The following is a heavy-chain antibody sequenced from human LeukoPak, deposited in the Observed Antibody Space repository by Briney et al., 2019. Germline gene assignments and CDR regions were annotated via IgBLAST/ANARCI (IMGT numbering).Heavy chain of an antibody. V-gene: IGHV3-20*04. Sequence: GGSLRLSCAAWGFTFDEYGMSWVRQAPGKGRGWVSGINWNGGSTGYADSVKGRFTISRDSATSTLYLQMNSLRAEDTAFYYCARAGYTSGWHSNFYYGVDVWGQGTTVTVSS. CDR3: ARAGYTSGWHSNFYYGVDV. CDR2: INWNGGST. J-gene: IGHJ6*02. D-gene: IGHD6-19*01. CDR1: GFTFDEYG.